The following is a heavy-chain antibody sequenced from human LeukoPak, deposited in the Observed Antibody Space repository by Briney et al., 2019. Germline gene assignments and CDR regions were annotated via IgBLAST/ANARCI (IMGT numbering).Heavy chain of an antibody. J-gene: IGHJ4*02. V-gene: IGHV3-23*01. CDR3: AKGYYDYVWGSYYFDY. CDR1: GFAFGSYW. CDR2: ISGSGGST. D-gene: IGHD3-16*01. Sequence: GGSLRLSCAASGFAFGSYWMSWVRQAPGKGLEWVSAISGSGGSTYYADSVKGRFTISRDNSKNTLYLQMNSLRAEDTAVYYCAKGYYDYVWGSYYFDYWGQGILVTVSS.